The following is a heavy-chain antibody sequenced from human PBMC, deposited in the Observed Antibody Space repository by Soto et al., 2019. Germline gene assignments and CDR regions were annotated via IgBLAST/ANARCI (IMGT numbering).Heavy chain of an antibody. D-gene: IGHD3-10*01. Sequence: SLRLSCAASGFTFSSYGMHGVRQAPGKGLEWVAVISYDGSNKYYADSVKGRFTISRDNSKNTLYLQMNSLRAEDTAVCYCAKDQLVLWFGELGYWGQGTLVTVYS. CDR3: AKDQLVLWFGELGY. CDR1: GFTFSSYG. CDR2: ISYDGSNK. J-gene: IGHJ4*02. V-gene: IGHV3-30*18.